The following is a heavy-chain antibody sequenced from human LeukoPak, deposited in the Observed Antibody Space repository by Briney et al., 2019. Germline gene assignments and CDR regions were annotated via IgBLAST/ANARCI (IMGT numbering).Heavy chain of an antibody. Sequence: GGSLRLSCAASGFTFSSYAMHWVRQAPGKGLEWVAVISYDGSNKYYADSVKGRFTISRDNSKNTLYLQMNSLRAEDTAVYYCARDLMGAVAYWGQGTLVTVSS. CDR1: GFTFSSYA. D-gene: IGHD1-26*01. V-gene: IGHV3-30*14. CDR2: ISYDGSNK. CDR3: ARDLMGAVAY. J-gene: IGHJ4*02.